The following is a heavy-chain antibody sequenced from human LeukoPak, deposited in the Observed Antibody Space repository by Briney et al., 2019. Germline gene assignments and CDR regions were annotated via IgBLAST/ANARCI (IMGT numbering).Heavy chain of an antibody. Sequence: PSETLSLTCAVYGGSFSGYYWSWIRQPPGKGLEWIGEINHSGSTNYNPSLKSRVTISVDTSKNQFSLKLSSVTAADTAVYYCASYTTGTTREFDPWGQGTLVTVSS. J-gene: IGHJ5*02. CDR1: GGSFSGYY. D-gene: IGHD1-1*01. V-gene: IGHV4-34*01. CDR3: ASYTTGTTREFDP. CDR2: INHSGST.